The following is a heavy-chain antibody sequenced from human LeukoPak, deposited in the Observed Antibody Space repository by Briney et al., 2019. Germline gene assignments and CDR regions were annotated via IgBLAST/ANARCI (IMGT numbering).Heavy chain of an antibody. D-gene: IGHD3-22*01. V-gene: IGHV3-23*01. CDR2: ISGSGGST. J-gene: IGHJ6*02. Sequence: GGSLRLSCAASGFTFSSYAMSWVRQAPGKGLEWVSAISGSGGSTYYADSVKGRFTISRDNSKNTLYLQMNSLRAEDTAVYYCARWSGSGYGMDVWGQGTTATVSS. CDR1: GFTFSSYA. CDR3: ARWSGSGYGMDV.